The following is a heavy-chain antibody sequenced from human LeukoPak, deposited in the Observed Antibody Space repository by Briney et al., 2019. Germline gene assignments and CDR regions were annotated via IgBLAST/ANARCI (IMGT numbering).Heavy chain of an antibody. J-gene: IGHJ6*03. V-gene: IGHV1-69*05. CDR2: IVPVFRSA. CDR3: ARGGDCSGGTCSFTHYMDV. D-gene: IGHD2-15*01. Sequence: SVKVSCKASGGTFRNYLITWVRQAPGQGLEWMGGIVPVFRSANHAQKFQDRVSITTDESTNTVYMEVSSLRSEDTAVYYCARGGDCSGGTCSFTHYMDVWGKGTTVTVSS. CDR1: GGTFRNYL.